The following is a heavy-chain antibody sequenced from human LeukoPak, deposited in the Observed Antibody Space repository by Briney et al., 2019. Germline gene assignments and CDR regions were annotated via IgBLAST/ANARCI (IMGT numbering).Heavy chain of an antibody. Sequence: ASVKVSCKASGYTFTGYYMHWVRQAPGQGLEWMGWINPNSGGTNYAQKFQGRVTMTRDTSISTAYMELSRLRSDDTAVYYCARGSSGITTHYYYYYMDVWGKGTTVTVSS. CDR1: GYTFTGYY. J-gene: IGHJ6*03. CDR3: ARGSSGITTHYYYYYMDV. V-gene: IGHV1-2*02. D-gene: IGHD1-1*01. CDR2: INPNSGGT.